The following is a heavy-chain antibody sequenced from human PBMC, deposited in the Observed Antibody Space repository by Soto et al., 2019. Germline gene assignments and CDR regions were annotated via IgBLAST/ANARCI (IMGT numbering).Heavy chain of an antibody. Sequence: SVKVSCKASGGTFSSYAISWVRQAPGQGLEWMGGIIPIFGTANYAQKFQGRVTITADESTSTAYMELSSLRSEDTAVYYCARDRKGITGTIYYYYGMDVWGQGTTVTVSS. CDR3: ARDRKGITGTIYYYYGMDV. CDR1: GGTFSSYA. CDR2: IIPIFGTA. J-gene: IGHJ6*02. D-gene: IGHD1-20*01. V-gene: IGHV1-69*13.